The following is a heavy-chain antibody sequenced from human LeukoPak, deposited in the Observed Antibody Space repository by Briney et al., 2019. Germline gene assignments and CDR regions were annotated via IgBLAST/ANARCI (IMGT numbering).Heavy chain of an antibody. CDR1: GYSISSGYY. CDR3: ARVKTPDWFDP. V-gene: IGHV4-38-2*02. J-gene: IGHJ5*02. Sequence: SETLSLTCTVSGYSISSGYYWGWIRQPPGKGLEWIGSIYHSGSTHYNPSLKSRVTISVDTSKNQFSVKLSSVTAADTAVYYCARVKTPDWFDPWGQGTLVTVSS. D-gene: IGHD2-15*01. CDR2: IYHSGST.